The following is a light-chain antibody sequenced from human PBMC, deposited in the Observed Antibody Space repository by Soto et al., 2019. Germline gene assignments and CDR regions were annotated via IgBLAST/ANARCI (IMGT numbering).Light chain of an antibody. J-gene: IGKJ1*01. CDR3: QQYNSYS. Sequence: IQMTQSPSSLSASIGDRVTITCRASQSIYIYLNWYQQRPGQAPKLLIYDASTVQSGVPSRFSGSGSGTEFTLTISSLQPDDFATYYCQQYNSYSFGQGTKVDIK. V-gene: IGKV1-5*01. CDR1: QSIYIY. CDR2: DAS.